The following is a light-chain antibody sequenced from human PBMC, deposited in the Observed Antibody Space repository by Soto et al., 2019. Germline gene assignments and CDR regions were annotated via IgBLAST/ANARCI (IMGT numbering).Light chain of an antibody. CDR3: QQYTSYSPS. Sequence: DIQMTPSPSTLSASVGDRVTITCRASQSISSWLAWYQQKPGKAPKLLIYDASSLESGVPSRFSGSGSGTEFTLTISSLQPEEFATYYCQQYTSYSPSFGQGTKVDMK. V-gene: IGKV1-5*01. CDR2: DAS. CDR1: QSISSW. J-gene: IGKJ1*01.